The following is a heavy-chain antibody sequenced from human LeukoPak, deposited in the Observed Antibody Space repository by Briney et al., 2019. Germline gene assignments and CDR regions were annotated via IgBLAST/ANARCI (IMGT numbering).Heavy chain of an antibody. J-gene: IGHJ4*02. CDR2: ISYDGSNK. Sequence: GRSLRLSCAASGFTFSSYGMHWVRQAPGKGLEWVAVISYDGSNKYYADSVKGRFTISRDNSKNTLYLQMNSLRAEDTAVYYCANMGLGWGRGTLVTVSS. CDR1: GFTFSSYG. CDR3: ANMGLG. V-gene: IGHV3-30*18.